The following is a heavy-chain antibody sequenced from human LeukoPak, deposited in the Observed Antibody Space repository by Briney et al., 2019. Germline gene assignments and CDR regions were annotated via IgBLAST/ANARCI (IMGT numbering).Heavy chain of an antibody. CDR1: GFILSSYS. CDR2: ISGDSSYI. J-gene: IGHJ3*02. CDR3: AKDDYENAFDI. D-gene: IGHD4-17*01. V-gene: IGHV3-21*04. Sequence: GGSLRLSCAASGFILSSYSMNWVRQAPGKGLEWVSSISGDSSYIYYADSVKGRFTISRDNAKNTLYLQMNSLRAEDTAVYYCAKDDYENAFDIWGQGTMVTVSS.